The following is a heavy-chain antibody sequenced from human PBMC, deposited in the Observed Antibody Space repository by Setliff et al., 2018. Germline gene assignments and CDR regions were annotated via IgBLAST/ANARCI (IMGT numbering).Heavy chain of an antibody. V-gene: IGHV1-18*01. J-gene: IGHJ4*02. CDR3: ARGPVDFVVVPAAAKFDY. Sequence: ASVKVSCKASGYIFTTYAMSWMRQAPGQGLEWMGWISTYNGKTNYAQKFQGRVTMTTDTPTSTAYMELRSLTSDDTAVYYCARGPVDFVVVPAAAKFDYWGQGTLVTVSS. D-gene: IGHD2-2*01. CDR1: GYIFTTYA. CDR2: ISTYNGKT.